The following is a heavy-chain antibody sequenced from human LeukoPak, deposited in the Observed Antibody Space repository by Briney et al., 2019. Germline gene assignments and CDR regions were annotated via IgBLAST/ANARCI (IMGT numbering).Heavy chain of an antibody. Sequence: PGRSLRLSCAASGFTFSRYALHWVRQTPGKGLEWVAFISHLGSDQYYTDFVKGRFTISRDYSKNTLYLQMNSLRPEDTALYYCARGSVGTPPPFDLWGQGTLVTVSS. CDR2: ISHLGSDQ. D-gene: IGHD2-15*01. CDR3: ARGSVGTPPPFDL. V-gene: IGHV3-30-3*01. CDR1: GFTFSRYA. J-gene: IGHJ4*02.